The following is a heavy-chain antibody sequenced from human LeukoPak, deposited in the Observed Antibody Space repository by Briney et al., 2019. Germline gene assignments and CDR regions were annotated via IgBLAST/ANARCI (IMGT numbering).Heavy chain of an antibody. V-gene: IGHV4-39*07. Sequence: SETLSLTCTVSDDSISDYYWGWIRQPPGKGLEWIGSIYYSGSTYYNPSLKSRVTISVDTSKNQFSLKLSSVTAADTAVYYCASGATLGIVVATDRDAFDIWGQGTMVTVSS. CDR1: DDSISDYY. D-gene: IGHD3-22*01. CDR3: ASGATLGIVVATDRDAFDI. J-gene: IGHJ3*02. CDR2: IYYSGST.